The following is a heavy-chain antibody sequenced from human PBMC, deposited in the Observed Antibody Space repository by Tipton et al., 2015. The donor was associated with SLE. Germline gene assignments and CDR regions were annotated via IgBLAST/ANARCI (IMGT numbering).Heavy chain of an antibody. D-gene: IGHD3-16*02. CDR2: INHSGST. CDR3: ARDGESVGGVIPYY. Sequence: LRLSCAVYVGSFSDYYWSWIRQPPGKGLEWIGEINHSGSTNYNPSLKSRVTISVDTSKNQFSLKLSSVTAADTAVYYCARDGESVGGVIPYYWGQGTLVTVSS. J-gene: IGHJ4*02. CDR1: VGSFSDYY. V-gene: IGHV4-34*01.